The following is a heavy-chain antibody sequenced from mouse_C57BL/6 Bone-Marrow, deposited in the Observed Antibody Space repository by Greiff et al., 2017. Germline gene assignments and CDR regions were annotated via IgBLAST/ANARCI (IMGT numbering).Heavy chain of an antibody. J-gene: IGHJ4*01. V-gene: IGHV1-9*01. CDR2: IVPGSGST. CDR1: GYTFTGYW. CDR3: ARWNSFDFYAMDY. Sequence: VKLMESGAELMKPGASVKLSCKATGYTFTGYWIEWVKQRPGHGLEWIGEIVPGSGSTNNNEKSKGKATFTAHTSSNTSYKQLSSLTTEDSAIYYCARWNSFDFYAMDYWGQGTSGTVSA. D-gene: IGHD2-13*01.